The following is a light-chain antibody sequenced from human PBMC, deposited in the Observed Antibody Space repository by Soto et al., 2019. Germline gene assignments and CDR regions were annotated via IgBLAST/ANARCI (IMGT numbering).Light chain of an antibody. V-gene: IGKV1-39*01. CDR2: GTS. J-gene: IGKJ1*01. CDR1: QSISTY. CDR3: QQSYSTPWT. Sequence: DIQMTQSPSSLSGSAGDRVTITCRASQSISTYLNWYQQKPGKAPKVLVYGTSILQTGVPSRFSGSGSGTDFTLTISSLQPEDSATYYYQQSYSTPWTFGQGTKVEIK.